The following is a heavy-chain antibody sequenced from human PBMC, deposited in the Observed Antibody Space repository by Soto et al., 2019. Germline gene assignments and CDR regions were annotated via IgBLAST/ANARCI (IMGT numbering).Heavy chain of an antibody. CDR1: GGTFSSYA. D-gene: IGHD6-13*01. CDR3: ARVKADSSTWYNYYGMDV. CDR2: IITIFGTG. V-gene: IGHV1-69*12. J-gene: IGHJ6*02. Sequence: QVQLVQSGAEVKKPGASVKVSCKASGGTFSSYAMSWVRQAPGQGLEWRGGIITIFGTGNYAQKFQGRVTITADDSTSPAYMELSSLRSEYTAVYYCARVKADSSTWYNYYGMDVWAQGTTVTVSS.